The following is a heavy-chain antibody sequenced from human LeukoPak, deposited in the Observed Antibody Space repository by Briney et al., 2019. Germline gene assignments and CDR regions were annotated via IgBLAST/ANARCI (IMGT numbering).Heavy chain of an antibody. J-gene: IGHJ4*02. CDR1: GFTFSNYA. D-gene: IGHD2-8*02. CDR3: GLGYCTGATCHPYS. V-gene: IGHV3-30*03. Sequence: GGSLRLSCVASGFTFSNYAIHWVRQAPGKGLEWVAVISYDGSNKYYADSVKGRFTLSRDNSKNTLYLQMDSLRAEDTAVYYCGLGYCTGATCHPYSWGQGTLVTVSS. CDR2: ISYDGSNK.